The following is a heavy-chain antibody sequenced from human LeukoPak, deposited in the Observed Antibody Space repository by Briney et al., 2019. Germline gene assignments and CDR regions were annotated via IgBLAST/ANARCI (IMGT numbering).Heavy chain of an antibody. D-gene: IGHD1-26*01. CDR1: GFTFSSYA. CDR2: ISPSGGGT. V-gene: IGHV3-23*01. CDR3: AKRATESDAFDI. J-gene: IGHJ3*02. Sequence: PGGSLRLSCAASGFTFSSYAMTWARQAPGKGLEWVSAISPSGGGTSYADSVKGRFTISRDNSKNTLYLQMNSLRAEDTAVYYCAKRATESDAFDIWGPGTMVTVSS.